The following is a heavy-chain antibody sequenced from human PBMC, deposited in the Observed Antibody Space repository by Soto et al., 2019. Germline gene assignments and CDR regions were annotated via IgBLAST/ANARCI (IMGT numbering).Heavy chain of an antibody. CDR2: MNPNSGNT. V-gene: IGHV1-8*01. CDR3: ARGVHSYGYWFFDY. J-gene: IGHJ4*02. D-gene: IGHD5-18*01. Sequence: QVQLVQSGAEVKKPGASVKVSCKASGYTFTSYDINWVRQATGQGLEWMGWMNPNSGNTGYAQKFQGRVTMTRNTSISTAYMELSSLRSEDTAVHYCARGVHSYGYWFFDYWGQGTLVTVSS. CDR1: GYTFTSYD.